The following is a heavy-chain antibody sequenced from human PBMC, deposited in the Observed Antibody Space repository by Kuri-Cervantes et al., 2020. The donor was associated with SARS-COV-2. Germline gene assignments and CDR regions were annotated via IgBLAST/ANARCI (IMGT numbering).Heavy chain of an antibody. V-gene: IGHV4-39*01. Sequence: GSLRLSCSVSGGSLTRSSYYWGWIRQPPGKGLEWIGSTYYSGSTHYNPSLKSRVSVSIDTSKNQFSLKVTSVTAGDTAVYYCARHATGYSSSSYLGYYAMDIWGKGTTVTVSS. CDR1: GGSLTRSSYY. D-gene: IGHD6-13*01. CDR3: ARHATGYSSSSYLGYYAMDI. CDR2: TYYSGST. J-gene: IGHJ6*04.